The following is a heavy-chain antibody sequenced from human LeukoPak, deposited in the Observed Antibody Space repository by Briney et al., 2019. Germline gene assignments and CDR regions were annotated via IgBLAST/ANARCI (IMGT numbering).Heavy chain of an antibody. Sequence: GESPKISCKGSGYSFTSNWITWVRQMPGKGLEWMGRIDPSDSNTNYSPSFQGHVTISADKSISTAYVQWSSLKASDTAIYYCARLNPLYNKADYYGMDVWGQGTTVTVSS. CDR3: ARLNPLYNKADYYGMDV. D-gene: IGHD5-24*01. CDR2: IDPSDSNT. J-gene: IGHJ6*02. V-gene: IGHV5-10-1*01. CDR1: GYSFTSNW.